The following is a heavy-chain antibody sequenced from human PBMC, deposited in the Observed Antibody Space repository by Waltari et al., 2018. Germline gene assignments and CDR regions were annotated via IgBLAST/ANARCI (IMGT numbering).Heavy chain of an antibody. CDR1: GGSFSGYY. CDR3: ARGGAYYYGSGSYFHRYYYGMDV. D-gene: IGHD3-10*01. J-gene: IGHJ6*02. V-gene: IGHV4-34*01. CDR2: INHSGST. Sequence: QVQLQQWGAGLLKPSETLSLTCAVYGGSFSGYYWSWIRQPPGQGLEWVGEINHSGSTNYNPSLKSRVTISVDTSKNQFSLKLSSVTAADTAVYYCARGGAYYYGSGSYFHRYYYGMDVWGQGTTVTVSS.